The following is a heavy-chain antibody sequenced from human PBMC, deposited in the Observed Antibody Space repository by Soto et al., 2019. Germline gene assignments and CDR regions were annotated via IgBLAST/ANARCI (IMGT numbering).Heavy chain of an antibody. V-gene: IGHV1-8*01. J-gene: IGHJ4*02. CDR3: ARPDSSGYSGYYFDY. CDR1: GYTCTSYD. Sequence: ASVKVSCKSSGYTCTSYDINWVRQATGQGLEWMGWMNPNSGNTGYAQKFQGRVTMTRNTSISTAYMELSSLRSEDTAVYYCARPDSSGYSGYYFDYWGQGTLVTVSS. D-gene: IGHD3-22*01. CDR2: MNPNSGNT.